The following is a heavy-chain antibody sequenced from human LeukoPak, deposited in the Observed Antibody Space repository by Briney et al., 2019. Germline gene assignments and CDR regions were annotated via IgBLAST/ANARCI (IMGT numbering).Heavy chain of an antibody. V-gene: IGHV3-23*01. Sequence: PGGSLRLSCAVSGITLSNYGMTWVCQAPGKGLEWVAGISGSGGGTHYADSVKGRFTISRDNSKNTLYLQVNSLRAEDTAVYYCVKGGSLVRGVRYFDYWGQGTLLTVSS. CDR2: ISGSGGGT. J-gene: IGHJ4*02. CDR1: GITLSNYG. CDR3: VKGGSLVRGVRYFDY. D-gene: IGHD3-10*01.